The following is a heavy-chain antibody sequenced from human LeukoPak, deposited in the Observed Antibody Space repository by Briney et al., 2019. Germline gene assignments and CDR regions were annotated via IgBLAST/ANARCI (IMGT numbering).Heavy chain of an antibody. CDR2: IYYSGST. D-gene: IGHD2/OR15-2a*01. Sequence: SETLSLTCTVSGGSISSYYWSWIRQPPGKGLEWIGYIYYSGSTNYNPSLKSRVTISVDTSKNQFSLKLSSVTAADTAVYYCARHRSRIINRFDPWGQGTLVTVSS. CDR1: GGSISSYY. V-gene: IGHV4-59*08. J-gene: IGHJ5*02. CDR3: ARHRSRIINRFDP.